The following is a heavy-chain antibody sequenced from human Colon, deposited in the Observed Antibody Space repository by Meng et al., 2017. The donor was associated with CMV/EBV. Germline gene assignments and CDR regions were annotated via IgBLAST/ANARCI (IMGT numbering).Heavy chain of an antibody. CDR1: GGALIGTNW. CDR3: ADPPAGL. Sequence: LPLPGFVSGGALIGTNWWNWGHQPPGGGLEWIGEIFHSGASNYNPSLKSRATISIDNSKNQFSLRLTSVTVADTAVYFCADPPAGLWGQGVLVTVSS. D-gene: IGHD3-16*01. J-gene: IGHJ4*02. CDR2: IFHSGAS. V-gene: IGHV4-4*01.